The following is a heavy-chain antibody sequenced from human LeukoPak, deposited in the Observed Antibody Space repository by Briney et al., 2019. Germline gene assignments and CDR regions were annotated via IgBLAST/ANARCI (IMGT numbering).Heavy chain of an antibody. CDR3: AKDPGSLMVYARRGNYFDY. V-gene: IGHV3-30*02. J-gene: IGHJ4*02. CDR1: GFTFSSYG. CDR2: IRYDGSNK. Sequence: GGSLRLSCAASGFTFSSYGMHWVRQAPGKGLEWVAFIRYDGSNKYYADSVKGRFTISRDNSKNTLYLQMNSLRAEDTAVYYCAKDPGSLMVYARRGNYFDYWGQGTLVTVSS. D-gene: IGHD2-8*01.